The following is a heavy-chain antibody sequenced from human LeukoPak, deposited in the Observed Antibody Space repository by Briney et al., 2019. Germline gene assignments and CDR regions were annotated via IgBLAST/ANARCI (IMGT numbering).Heavy chain of an antibody. D-gene: IGHD6-6*01. CDR2: ISGSGGST. J-gene: IGHJ4*02. CDR3: AKVERFSPSRSSLDY. Sequence: GGSLRLSCAASGFTFSSYAMRWVRQAPGKGLEWVSAISGSGGSTYYADSVKGRFTISRDNSKNTLYLQMNSLRAEDTAVYYCAKVERFSPSRSSLDYWGQGTLVTVSS. CDR1: GFTFSSYA. V-gene: IGHV3-23*01.